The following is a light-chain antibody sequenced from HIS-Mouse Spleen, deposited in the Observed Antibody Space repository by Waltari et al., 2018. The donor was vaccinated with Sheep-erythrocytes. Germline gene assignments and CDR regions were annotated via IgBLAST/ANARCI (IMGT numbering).Light chain of an antibody. Sequence: DIQMTQSPSSLSASVGDRVTITCQASQDISNYLNWYQQKPGKAPKLLIYDASNLETGGPSRFSGSGSGTYFTFTISSLQPEDIATYYCQQYDNLLTFGGGTKVEIK. CDR1: QDISNY. CDR2: DAS. V-gene: IGKV1-33*01. J-gene: IGKJ4*01. CDR3: QQYDNLLT.